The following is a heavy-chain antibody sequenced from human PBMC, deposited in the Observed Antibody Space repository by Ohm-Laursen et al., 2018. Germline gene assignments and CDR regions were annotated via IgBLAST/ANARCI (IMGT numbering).Heavy chain of an antibody. J-gene: IGHJ4*02. CDR2: ISSSGSTI. V-gene: IGHV3-11*01. CDR3: ARGSSYYYSFDS. CDR1: GFTLSDYY. Sequence: SLRLSCSASGFTLSDYYMSWIRKAPGKGLEWLSYISSSGSTINDADSVRGRFTISRDNAKNSLFLQLQSLRAEDTAIYYCARGSSYYYSFDSWGQGTLVTVSS. D-gene: IGHD3-22*01.